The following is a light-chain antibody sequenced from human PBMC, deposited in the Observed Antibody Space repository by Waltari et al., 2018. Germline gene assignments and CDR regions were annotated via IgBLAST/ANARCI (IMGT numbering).Light chain of an antibody. J-gene: IGLJ3*02. CDR3: ATWDDSLNGWV. V-gene: IGLV1-47*01. CDR1: STTITNY. CDR2: KDY. Sequence: QSVLTQPPSASGAPGQEVSISCSGGSTTITNYVFWYQQFPGTAPKLFVDKDYGRPSGVPDRFSASKSGTSASLAISGLRSADEADYYCATWDDSLNGWVFGGGTKLTVL.